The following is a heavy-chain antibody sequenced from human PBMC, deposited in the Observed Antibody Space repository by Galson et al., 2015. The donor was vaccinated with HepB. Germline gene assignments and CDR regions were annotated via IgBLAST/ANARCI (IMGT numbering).Heavy chain of an antibody. D-gene: IGHD3-3*01. CDR2: IKRKIDGGTI. V-gene: IGHV3-15*07. Sequence: SLRLSCAASGFTFRNTWMNWVRQAPGKGLEWVGRIKRKIDGGTIDYAAPVKGRFTIARDDSKNMVYMEMNSLKTEDTAVYYCATLYYDFWSGSSLPYYYYYMDAWGKGTTVAVSS. J-gene: IGHJ6*03. CDR3: ATLYYDFWSGSSLPYYYYYMDA. CDR1: GFTFRNTW.